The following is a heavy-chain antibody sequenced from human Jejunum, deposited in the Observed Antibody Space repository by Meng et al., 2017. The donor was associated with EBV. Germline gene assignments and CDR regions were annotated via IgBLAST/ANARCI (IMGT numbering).Heavy chain of an antibody. Sequence: QAHPQESGPGLVKPSQTLSLTCAVSGDTPFNGGHYWTWIRQPPGKGLEWIGYIFYTGNTYYNPSLKSRVTISLDISKNQFSLNLTSVTAADTAVYYCARDTNGDYGWVDPWGQGTLVTVSS. V-gene: IGHV4-30-4*01. CDR1: GDTPFNGGHY. D-gene: IGHD4-17*01. CDR3: ARDTNGDYGWVDP. CDR2: IFYTGNT. J-gene: IGHJ5*02.